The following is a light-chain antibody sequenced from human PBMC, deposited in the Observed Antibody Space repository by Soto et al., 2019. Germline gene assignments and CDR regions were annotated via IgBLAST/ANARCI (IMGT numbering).Light chain of an antibody. Sequence: DIQMTQSPSSLSASIGDTVTFTCRASQSIGIYLNWYQHKPGKAPKVLIHAASSLQSGVPSRFSGGGSGTDFTLTISSLQLEGFATYYCQQSYSTPLTFGGGTTVDLK. CDR1: QSIGIY. J-gene: IGKJ4*01. CDR2: AAS. CDR3: QQSYSTPLT. V-gene: IGKV1-39*01.